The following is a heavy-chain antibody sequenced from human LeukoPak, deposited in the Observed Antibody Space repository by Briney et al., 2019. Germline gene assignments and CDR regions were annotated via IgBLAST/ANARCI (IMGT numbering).Heavy chain of an antibody. V-gene: IGHV3-11*06. J-gene: IGHJ4*02. D-gene: IGHD3-22*01. CDR3: ARTAPLHYYDSSGHLFFDY. CDR2: ISSSSSYT. CDR1: GFTFSDYY. Sequence: PGGSLRLSCAASGFTFSDYYMSWIRQAPGKGLEWVSYISSSSSYTNYADSVKGRFTISRDNAKNSLYLQMNSLRAEDTAVYYCARTAPLHYYDSSGHLFFDYWGQGTLVTVSS.